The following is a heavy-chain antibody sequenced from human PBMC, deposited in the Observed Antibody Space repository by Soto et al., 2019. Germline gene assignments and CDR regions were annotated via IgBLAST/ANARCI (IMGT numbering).Heavy chain of an antibody. CDR2: INPSGGST. D-gene: IGHD3-22*01. CDR1: GYTFTSYY. CDR3: ARVDDSSGYYVGFDY. V-gene: IGHV1-46*01. Sequence: GASVKVSCKASGYTFTSYYMHWLRQAPGQGLEWMGIINPSGGSTSYAQKFQGRVTMTRDTSTSTVYMELSSLRSEDTAVYYCARVDDSSGYYVGFDYWGQGTLVTSPQ. J-gene: IGHJ4*02.